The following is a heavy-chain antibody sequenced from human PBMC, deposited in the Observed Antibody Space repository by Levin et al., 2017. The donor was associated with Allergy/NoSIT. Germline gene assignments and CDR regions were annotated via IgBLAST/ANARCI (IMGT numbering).Heavy chain of an antibody. Sequence: GGSLRLSCAASGFTFSSYAMSWVRQAPGKGLEWVSAISGSGGSTYYADSVKGRFTISRDNSKNTLYLQMNSLRAEDTAVYYCAKGDDYGDYVGKTFSYFQHWGQGTLVTVSS. CDR1: GFTFSSYA. CDR2: ISGSGGST. J-gene: IGHJ1*01. D-gene: IGHD4-17*01. CDR3: AKGDDYGDYVGKTFSYFQH. V-gene: IGHV3-23*01.